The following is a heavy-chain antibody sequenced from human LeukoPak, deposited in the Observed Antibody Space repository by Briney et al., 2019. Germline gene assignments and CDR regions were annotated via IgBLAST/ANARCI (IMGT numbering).Heavy chain of an antibody. CDR2: ISAYNGNT. CDR3: ARDIAAAFYDY. J-gene: IGHJ4*02. V-gene: IGHV1-18*04. D-gene: IGHD6-13*01. Sequence: ASVKVSCKASGYTFTGYYIHWVRQAPGQGLEWMGWISAYNGNTNYAQKLQGRVTMTTDTSTSTAYMELRSLRSDDTAVYYCARDIAAAFYDYWGQGTLVTVSS. CDR1: GYTFTGYY.